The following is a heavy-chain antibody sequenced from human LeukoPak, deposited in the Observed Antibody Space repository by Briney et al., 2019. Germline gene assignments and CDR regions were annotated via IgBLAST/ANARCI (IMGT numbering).Heavy chain of an antibody. CDR3: GNAGGMILPTA. Sequence: PGGSLRLSCAASGFTFSSYWMSWVRQAPGKGLEWVANIKQDGSEKYYADSVKGRFTISRDNSKNTLFLQMNNLGAEDTAVYYCGNAGGMILPTAWGQGTLVTVSS. J-gene: IGHJ4*02. V-gene: IGHV3-7*01. D-gene: IGHD2-2*01. CDR2: IKQDGSEK. CDR1: GFTFSSYW.